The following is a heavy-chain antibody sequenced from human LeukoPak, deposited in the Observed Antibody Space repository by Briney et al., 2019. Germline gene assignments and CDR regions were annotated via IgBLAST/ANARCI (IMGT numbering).Heavy chain of an antibody. CDR1: GFTFSSYG. Sequence: GGCLRLSCAASGFTFSSYGMHWVRQAPGKGLEWVAVISYDGSNKYYADSVKGRFTISRDNSKNTLYLQMNSLRAEDTAVYYCAKETRSGSYTYFDYWGQGTLVTVSS. CDR2: ISYDGSNK. CDR3: AKETRSGSYTYFDY. D-gene: IGHD1-26*01. V-gene: IGHV3-30*18. J-gene: IGHJ4*02.